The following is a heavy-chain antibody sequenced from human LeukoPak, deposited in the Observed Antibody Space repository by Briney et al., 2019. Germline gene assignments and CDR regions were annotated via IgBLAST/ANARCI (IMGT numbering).Heavy chain of an antibody. Sequence: PSETLSLTCAVSGGSISSSNWWSWVRQPPGKGLEWIGEIYHSGSTNYNPSLKSRVTISVDKSKNQFSLKLSSVTAADTAVYYCASPGHSSGWYSFDYWGQGTLVTVSS. CDR2: IYHSGST. D-gene: IGHD6-19*01. V-gene: IGHV4-4*02. CDR3: ASPGHSSGWYSFDY. CDR1: GGSISSSNW. J-gene: IGHJ4*02.